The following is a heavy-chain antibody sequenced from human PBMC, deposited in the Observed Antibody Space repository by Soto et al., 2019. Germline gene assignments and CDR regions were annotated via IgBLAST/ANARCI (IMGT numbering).Heavy chain of an antibody. V-gene: IGHV2-26*01. CDR2: IFSNDEK. D-gene: IGHD4-17*01. J-gene: IGHJ5*02. CDR3: ARLWALYGDYVAVNWFDP. CDR1: GFSLSNARMG. Sequence: QVTLKESGPVLVKPTETLTLTCTVSGFSLSNARMGVSWIRQPPGKALEWLAHIFSNDEKSYSTSLKSRLTISNDTSKSQVVLTMTNMDPVDTATYYCARLWALYGDYVAVNWFDPWGQGTLVTVSS.